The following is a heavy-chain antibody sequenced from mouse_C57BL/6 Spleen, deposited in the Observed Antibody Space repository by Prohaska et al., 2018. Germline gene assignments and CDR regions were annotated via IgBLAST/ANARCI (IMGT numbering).Heavy chain of an antibody. CDR2: IRLQSDNYAT. D-gene: IGHD1-3*01. V-gene: IGHV6-3*01. CDR3: TAPAGSSDY. Sequence: EVKLEESGGGLVQPGGSMKLSCVASGFTFSNYWMNWVRQSPEKGLEWVAQIRLQSDNYATHYAESVKGRFNISRDDAKSRGYLQMNNLRAEDTGIYYCTAPAGSSDYWGQGTTLTVSS. J-gene: IGHJ2*01. CDR1: GFTFSNYW.